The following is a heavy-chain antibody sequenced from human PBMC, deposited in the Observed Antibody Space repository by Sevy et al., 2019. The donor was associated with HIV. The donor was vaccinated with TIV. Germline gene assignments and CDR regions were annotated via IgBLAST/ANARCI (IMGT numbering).Heavy chain of an antibody. D-gene: IGHD2-8*01. CDR2: IYTTDSET. J-gene: IGHJ6*02. CDR3: AGVQASCTSGVCYGEYYYGMDV. Sequence: GESLKISCKASGYSFTRNWIGWVRQMPGKGLELIGVIYTTDSETKHSPSFQGQVTISADKSIRTAYLQWSNLQSCDTAIYYCAGVQASCTSGVCYGEYYYGMDVWGQGTSVTVSS. V-gene: IGHV5-51*01. CDR1: GYSFTRNW.